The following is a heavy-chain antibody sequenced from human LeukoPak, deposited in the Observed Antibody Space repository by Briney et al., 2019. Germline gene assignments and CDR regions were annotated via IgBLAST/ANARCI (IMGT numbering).Heavy chain of an antibody. V-gene: IGHV3-20*04. CDR3: ARAGDTGAFDI. Sequence: GGSLRLSCAASGFTFDDYGMSWVRPAPGKGLEWVFGINWNGGSTGYADSVKGRFTISRDNAKNSLYLQMNSLRAEDTALYYCARAGDTGAFDIWGQGTMVTVSS. J-gene: IGHJ3*02. CDR1: GFTFDDYG. CDR2: INWNGGST. D-gene: IGHD3-10*01.